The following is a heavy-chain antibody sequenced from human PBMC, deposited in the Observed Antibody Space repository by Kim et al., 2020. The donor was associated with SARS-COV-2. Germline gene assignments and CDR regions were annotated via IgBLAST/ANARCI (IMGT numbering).Heavy chain of an antibody. J-gene: IGHJ4*02. D-gene: IGHD1-26*01. Sequence: SETLSLTCAVSGDSMNNYYWTWIRQPPGKGLEWIGYIYYSGSTNYNPSLKSRVTMSVDTTKNQFSLRLSSVTAADTAVYYCARVSRGTYYYFDYWRQGTL. CDR1: GDSMNNYY. CDR3: ARVSRGTYYYFDY. V-gene: IGHV4-59*13. CDR2: IYYSGST.